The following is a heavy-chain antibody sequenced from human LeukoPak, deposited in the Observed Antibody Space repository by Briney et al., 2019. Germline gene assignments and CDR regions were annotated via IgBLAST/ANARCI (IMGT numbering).Heavy chain of an antibody. V-gene: IGHV3-30*18. J-gene: IGHJ4*02. CDR2: ISDDGRRK. Sequence: GGSLRLFCAASGFSFISYGMHWVRQAPGKGLEWVGVISDDGRRKDYADSVKGRFTISRDNSKDTLYLQMNSLRAEDTAVYYCAKRPSDYGDYVSYFDYWGQGTLVTVSS. CDR3: AKRPSDYGDYVSYFDY. D-gene: IGHD4-17*01. CDR1: GFSFISYG.